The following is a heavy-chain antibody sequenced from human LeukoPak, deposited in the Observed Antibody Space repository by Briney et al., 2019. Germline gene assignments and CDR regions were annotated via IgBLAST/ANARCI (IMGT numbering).Heavy chain of an antibody. CDR1: GGSISSYY. Sequence: PSETLSLTCTVSGGSISSYYWSWIRQPPGKGLEWIGYIYYSGSTNYNPALKSRVTISVDTSKNQFSLKLSSVTAADTAVYYCARVDVDTAMSPDYYYMDVWGKGTTVTVSS. CDR3: ARVDVDTAMSPDYYYMDV. D-gene: IGHD5-18*01. J-gene: IGHJ6*03. CDR2: IYYSGST. V-gene: IGHV4-59*01.